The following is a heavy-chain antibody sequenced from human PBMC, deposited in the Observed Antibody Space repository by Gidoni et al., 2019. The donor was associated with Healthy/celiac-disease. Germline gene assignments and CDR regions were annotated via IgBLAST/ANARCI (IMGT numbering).Heavy chain of an antibody. V-gene: IGHV4-39*01. D-gene: IGHD6-13*01. Sequence: QLQLQESGPGLVKPSETLSLTCTVSGGSISSSSYYWGWIRQPPGKGLEWIGSIYYSGSTYYNPSLKSRVTISVDTSKNQFSLKLSSVTAADTAVYYCARQAIAAAVPFDPWGQGTLVTVSS. CDR1: GGSISSSSYY. CDR2: IYYSGST. CDR3: ARQAIAAAVPFDP. J-gene: IGHJ5*02.